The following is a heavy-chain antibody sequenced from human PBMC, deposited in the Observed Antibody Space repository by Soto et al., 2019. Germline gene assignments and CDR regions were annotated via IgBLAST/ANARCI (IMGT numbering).Heavy chain of an antibody. D-gene: IGHD5-18*01. V-gene: IGHV4-59*01. CDR3: ARVDTAMVVYY. CDR1: GGSISSYY. CDR2: IYYSGST. J-gene: IGHJ4*02. Sequence: PSETLSLTCTVSGGSISSYYWSWIRQPPGKGLEWIVYIYYSGSTNYNPSLKSRVTISVDTSKNQFSLKLSSVTAADTAVYYCARVDTAMVVYYGGQGTLVSVSS.